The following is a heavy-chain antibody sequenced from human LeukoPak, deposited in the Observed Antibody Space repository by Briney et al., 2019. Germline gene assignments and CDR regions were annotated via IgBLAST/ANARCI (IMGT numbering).Heavy chain of an antibody. Sequence: PGGSLRLSCAASGFTFSDHYMDWVRQAPGKGLEWIGSIYHSGSTYYNPSLKSRVTISVDTSKNQFSLKLSSVTAADTAVYYCARDMDQFDYWGQGTLVTVSS. D-gene: IGHD3-10*01. J-gene: IGHJ4*02. V-gene: IGHV4-38-2*02. CDR3: ARDMDQFDY. CDR2: IYHSGST. CDR1: GFTFSDHY.